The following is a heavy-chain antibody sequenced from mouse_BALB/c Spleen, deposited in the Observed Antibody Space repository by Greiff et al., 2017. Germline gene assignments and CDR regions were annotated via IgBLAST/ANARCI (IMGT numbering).Heavy chain of an antibody. CDR1: GFTFSSYA. Sequence: EVQVVESGGGLVKPGGSLKLSCAASGFTFSSYAMSWVRQTPEKRLEWVASISSGGSTYYPDSVKGRFTISRDNARNILYLQMSSLRSEDTAMYYCARGEVRRGAHFDYWGQGTTLTVSS. CDR3: ARGEVRRGAHFDY. V-gene: IGHV5-6-5*01. CDR2: ISSGGST. J-gene: IGHJ2*01. D-gene: IGHD2-14*01.